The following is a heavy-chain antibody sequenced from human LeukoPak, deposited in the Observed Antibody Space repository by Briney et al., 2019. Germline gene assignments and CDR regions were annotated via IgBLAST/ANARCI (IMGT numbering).Heavy chain of an antibody. CDR1: GGSISSYY. D-gene: IGHD2-2*01. J-gene: IGHJ4*02. CDR3: ARTVSVGTSYPYFDY. V-gene: IGHV4-59*01. Sequence: PSETLSLTCTVSGGSISSYYWGWIRQPPGKGLEWIGYIYYSGSTNYNPSLKSRVTISVDTSKNQFSLKLSSVTAADTAVYYCARTVSVGTSYPYFDYWGQGTLVTVSS. CDR2: IYYSGST.